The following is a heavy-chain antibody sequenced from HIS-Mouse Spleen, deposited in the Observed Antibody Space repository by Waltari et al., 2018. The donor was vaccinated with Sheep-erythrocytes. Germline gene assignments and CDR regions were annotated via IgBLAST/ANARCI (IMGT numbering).Heavy chain of an antibody. V-gene: IGHV3-21*01. D-gene: IGHD1-26*01. Sequence: EVQLVESGGGLVKPGGSLRLSCAASGFTFRRQSMNWVRQAPGKGLEWVSSISSSSSYIYYADSVKGRFTISRDNAKNSLYLQMNSLRAEDTAVYYCARVASGATFDYWGQGTLVTVSS. CDR3: ARVASGATFDY. CDR2: ISSSSSYI. J-gene: IGHJ4*02. CDR1: GFTFRRQS.